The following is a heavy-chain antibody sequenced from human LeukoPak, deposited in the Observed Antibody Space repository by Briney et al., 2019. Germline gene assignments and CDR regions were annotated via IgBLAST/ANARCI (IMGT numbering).Heavy chain of an antibody. CDR2: INVSGGST. D-gene: IGHD2-15*01. Sequence: GGSLRLSCAASGFTFSTYAMTWVRQGPGKGLEWVSTINVSGGSTYYADSVKGRFTISRDNSKNTLYLQMNSLRAEDTAVYYCAKDPLGYCSGDTCGYDYWGQGTLVTVSS. CDR1: GFTFSTYA. J-gene: IGHJ4*02. CDR3: AKDPLGYCSGDTCGYDY. V-gene: IGHV3-23*01.